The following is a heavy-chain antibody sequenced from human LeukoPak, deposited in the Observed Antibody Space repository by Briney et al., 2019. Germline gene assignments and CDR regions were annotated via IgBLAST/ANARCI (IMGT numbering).Heavy chain of an antibody. Sequence: ASVMVSCKASGYTFTSYGISWVRQAPGQGLEWMGWISAYNDNTNFAQKFQGRVTMTTDTSTSTAYMELRSLRSDDTAVYYCARDRPSSYYDSSGYWYGSPNFYYWGQGTLVTVSS. CDR3: ARDRPSSYYDSSGYWYGSPNFYY. J-gene: IGHJ4*02. CDR1: GYTFTSYG. D-gene: IGHD3-22*01. CDR2: ISAYNDNT. V-gene: IGHV1-18*01.